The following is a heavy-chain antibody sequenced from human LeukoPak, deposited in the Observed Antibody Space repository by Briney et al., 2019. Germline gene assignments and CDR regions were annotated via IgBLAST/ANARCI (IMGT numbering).Heavy chain of an antibody. J-gene: IGHJ4*02. Sequence: GGSLRLSCTASGFTFSNYWMSWVRQAPGKGPEWVANMKQDGSEIYYVDSVKGRFTISRDNAKNSVYLEMNNLRAEDTAVYYCARDKIVGPTTLDYWGQGTPVTVSS. V-gene: IGHV3-7*01. CDR2: MKQDGSEI. CDR1: GFTFSNYW. CDR3: ARDKIVGPTTLDY. D-gene: IGHD1-26*01.